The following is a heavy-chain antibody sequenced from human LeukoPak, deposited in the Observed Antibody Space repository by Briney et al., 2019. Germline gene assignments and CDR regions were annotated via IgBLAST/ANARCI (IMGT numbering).Heavy chain of an antibody. V-gene: IGHV3-23*01. D-gene: IGHD5-18*01. CDR2: ISGSGGST. CDR1: GFTFSSYA. Sequence: PGGSLRLSCAASGFTFSSYAMSWVRQAPGKGLEWVSAISGSGGSTYYADSVKGRFTISRDNSKNTLYLQMNSLRAEDTAVYYCAKPLLGHSYGFSGLDYWGQGTLVTVSS. J-gene: IGHJ4*02. CDR3: AKPLLGHSYGFSGLDY.